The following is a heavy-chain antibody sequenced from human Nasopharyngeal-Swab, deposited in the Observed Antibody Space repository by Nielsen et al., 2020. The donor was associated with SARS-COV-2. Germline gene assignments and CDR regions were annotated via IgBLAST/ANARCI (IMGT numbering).Heavy chain of an antibody. CDR3: AKAITDSGYYLPFDY. D-gene: IGHD3-22*01. V-gene: IGHV3-23*01. Sequence: GESLKISCVASGFTFRTNTMSWVRQAPGKGLEWVSAMNAYGGTNYAESVKGRFTVSRDNSKNTLYLQMNSLRAEDTAVYYCAKAITDSGYYLPFDYWGQGALVTVSS. CDR2: MNAYGGT. J-gene: IGHJ4*02. CDR1: GFTFRTNT.